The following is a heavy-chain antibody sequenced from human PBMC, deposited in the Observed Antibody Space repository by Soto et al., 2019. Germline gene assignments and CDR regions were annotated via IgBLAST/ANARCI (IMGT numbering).Heavy chain of an antibody. V-gene: IGHV4-59*08. CDR3: ARSQRIHPGVFDY. Sequence: SETLSLTCTVSGGSISSYYWSWIRQPPGKGLEWIGYIYYSGSTNYNPSLKSRVTISVDTSKNQFSLKLSSVTAADTAVYYCARSQRIHPGVFDYWGQGTLVTVSS. CDR1: GGSISSYY. J-gene: IGHJ4*02. D-gene: IGHD2-15*01. CDR2: IYYSGST.